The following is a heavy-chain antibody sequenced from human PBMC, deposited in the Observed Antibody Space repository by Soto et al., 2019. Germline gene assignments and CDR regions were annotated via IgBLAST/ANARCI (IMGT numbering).Heavy chain of an antibody. CDR1: GYTFTSFG. J-gene: IGHJ3*02. Sequence: QVQLVQSGAEVKKPGASVKVSCKASGYTFTSFGISWVRQAPGQGLEWMGWISAYNGNTNYAENLQGRVTMSTDTSPSASYMELRSLRSDDTAVYYCARDHRGGTDAFDIWGQGIMVTVSS. V-gene: IGHV1-18*01. CDR3: ARDHRGGTDAFDI. CDR2: ISAYNGNT. D-gene: IGHD2-15*01.